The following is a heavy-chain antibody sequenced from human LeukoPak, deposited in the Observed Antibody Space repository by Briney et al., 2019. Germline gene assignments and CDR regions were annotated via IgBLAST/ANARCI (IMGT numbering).Heavy chain of an antibody. CDR3: ARSGSSSSWGLIDY. D-gene: IGHD6-13*01. CDR2: INPNRGGT. Sequence: ASVKVSCKASGYTFSGYYMHSVRQAPGQGLEWMGWINPNRGGTNYAQKFQGRVTMTRDTSISTAYMELSRLRSVDTAVYYWARSGSSSSWGLIDYWGQGTLVTVSS. CDR1: GYTFSGYY. V-gene: IGHV1-2*02. J-gene: IGHJ4*02.